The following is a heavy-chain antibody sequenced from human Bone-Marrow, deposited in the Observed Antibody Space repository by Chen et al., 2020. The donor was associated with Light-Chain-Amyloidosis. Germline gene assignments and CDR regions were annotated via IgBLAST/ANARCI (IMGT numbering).Heavy chain of an antibody. Sequence: QVQLQESGPGLVRPSETLSLSCTVSGYSIISGYCWAWIRQSPGKGLEYIGSMCHSGQKYYNPSLKSRVSMSEDSSKNQFSLNLNSVTAADTALYYCARWVEGRGIAARPRGVDVWGQGTTVTVS. CDR2: MCHSGQK. CDR3: ARWVEGRGIAARPRGVDV. J-gene: IGHJ6*02. D-gene: IGHD6-6*01. CDR1: GYSIISGYC. V-gene: IGHV4-38-2*02.